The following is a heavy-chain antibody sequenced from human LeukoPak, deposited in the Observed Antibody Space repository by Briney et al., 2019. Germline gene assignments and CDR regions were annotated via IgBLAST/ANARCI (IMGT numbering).Heavy chain of an antibody. CDR2: ISAYNGNT. CDR1: GYTFTSYG. J-gene: IGHJ4*02. V-gene: IGHV1-18*01. D-gene: IGHD3-22*01. CDR3: ARSAYYDSSGYYHY. Sequence: EASVKVSCKASGYTFTSYGISWVRQAPGQGLEWMGWISAYNGNTNYAQKLQGRVTMTTDTSTSTAYMELRSPRSDDTAVYYCARSAYYDSSGYYHYWGQGTLVTVSS.